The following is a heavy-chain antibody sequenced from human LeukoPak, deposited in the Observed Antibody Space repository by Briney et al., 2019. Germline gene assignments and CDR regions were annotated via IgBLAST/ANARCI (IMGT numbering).Heavy chain of an antibody. J-gene: IGHJ6*04. D-gene: IGHD2-2*02. CDR3: AREWYCSSSSCYRDYYYGMDV. CDR2: ISSSGSAI. Sequence: GGSLRLSCAASGFTFRSYEMNWVRQAPGKGLEWVSYISSSGSAIYYADSVKGRFTISRDNAKNSLYLQMNSLRAEDTAVYYCAREWYCSSSSCYRDYYYGMDVWGKGTTVTVSS. CDR1: GFTFRSYE. V-gene: IGHV3-48*03.